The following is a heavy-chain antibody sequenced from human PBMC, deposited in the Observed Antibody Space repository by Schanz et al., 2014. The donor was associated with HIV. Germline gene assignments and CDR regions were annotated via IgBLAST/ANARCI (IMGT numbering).Heavy chain of an antibody. D-gene: IGHD6-19*01. J-gene: IGHJ3*02. CDR2: ISYDGINK. Sequence: QVQLVESGGGVVQPGRSLRLSCAVSGFTFSHYAMHWVRQAPGKGLEWVAVISYDGINKYYADSVKGRFTISRDNPKNTLYLQMNSLRAEDTAIYYCARSPDWAGTDAFDIWGQGTMVTVSS. CDR3: ARSPDWAGTDAFDI. V-gene: IGHV3-30-3*01. CDR1: GFTFSHYA.